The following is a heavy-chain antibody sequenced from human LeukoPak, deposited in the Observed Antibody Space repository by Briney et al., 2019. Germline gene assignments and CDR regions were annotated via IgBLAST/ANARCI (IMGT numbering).Heavy chain of an antibody. J-gene: IGHJ4*02. CDR3: ANLDDSHYYDSSGYRERGIDY. CDR2: IRYDGSNK. CDR1: GFTFSSYG. Sequence: GGSLRLSCAASGFTFSSYGMHWVRQAPGKGLEWVAFIRYDGSNKYYADSVKGRFTISRNNSKNTLYLQMNSLRAEDTAVYYCANLDDSHYYDSSGYRERGIDYWGQGTLVTVSS. V-gene: IGHV3-30*02. D-gene: IGHD3-22*01.